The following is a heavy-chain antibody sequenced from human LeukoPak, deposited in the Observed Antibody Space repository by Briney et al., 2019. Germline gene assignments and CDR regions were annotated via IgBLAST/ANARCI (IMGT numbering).Heavy chain of an antibody. CDR3: ARDGPGQWLDY. CDR1: GYTFTSYG. V-gene: IGHV1-18*01. CDR2: INAYNGDT. J-gene: IGHJ4*02. Sequence: GASVKVSCKASGYTFTSYGFSWVRQAPGQGLEWMGWINAYNGDTNFAQKVQGRVTLTTDTSTSTAYMELRSLRSDDTAVYYCARDGPGQWLDYWGQGTLVTVSS. D-gene: IGHD6-19*01.